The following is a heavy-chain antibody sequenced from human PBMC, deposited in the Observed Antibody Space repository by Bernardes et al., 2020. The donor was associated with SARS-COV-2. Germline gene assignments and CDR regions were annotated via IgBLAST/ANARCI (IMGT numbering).Heavy chain of an antibody. CDR2: ISSSSSYI. D-gene: IGHD2-2*02. CDR3: ARVIYCSSTSCYKNRGYYYYGMDV. V-gene: IGHV3-21*01. J-gene: IGHJ6*02. CDR1: GFTFSSYS. Sequence: GGSLRLSCAASGFTFSSYSMNWVRQAPGKGLEWVSSISSSSSYIYYADSVKGRFTISRDNAKNSLYLQMNSLRAEDTAVYYCARVIYCSSTSCYKNRGYYYYGMDVWGQGTTVTVSS.